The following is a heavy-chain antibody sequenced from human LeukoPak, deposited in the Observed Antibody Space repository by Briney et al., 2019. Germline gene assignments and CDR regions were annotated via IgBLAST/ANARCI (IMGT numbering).Heavy chain of an antibody. D-gene: IGHD1-26*01. J-gene: IGHJ4*02. Sequence: GGSLRLSCAASGFTFSSYAMHWVRQAPGKGLEWVAVISYDGSNKYYADSVKGRFTISRDNSKNTLYLQMNSLRAEDTVVYYCARVGVGALDYWGQGTLVTVSS. V-gene: IGHV3-30*04. CDR3: ARVGVGALDY. CDR2: ISYDGSNK. CDR1: GFTFSSYA.